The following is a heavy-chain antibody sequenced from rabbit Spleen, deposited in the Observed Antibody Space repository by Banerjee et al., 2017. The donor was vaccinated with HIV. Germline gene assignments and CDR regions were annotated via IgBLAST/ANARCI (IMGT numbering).Heavy chain of an antibody. V-gene: IGHV1S45*01. D-gene: IGHD5-1*01. CDR2: INIVTGKD. Sequence: ELLEESGGGLVKPEGSLTITCKASVVSFSDKDVLCWVRQAPGKGLEWIVCINIVTGKDVYETWAKGRFINSRTPSTPVTLQMSSLTAADPATYICARDLVTVIGWNFSWWGTGTLVTVS. CDR1: VVSFSDKDV. J-gene: IGHJ4*01. CDR3: ARDLVTVIGWNFSW.